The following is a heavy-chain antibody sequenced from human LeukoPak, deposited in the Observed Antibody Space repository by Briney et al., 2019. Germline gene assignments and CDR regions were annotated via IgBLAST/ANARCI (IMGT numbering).Heavy chain of an antibody. CDR3: ARKPRYCSGGNCYFFDF. Sequence: GASVKVSCKASGYTFTSYYMHWVRQAPGQGLEWMGWINPDSGGTNYPQKSQGRVTMTRDTSISTAYMELIRLRSDDTAVYYCARKPRYCSGGNCYFFDFWGQGTLVTVSS. CDR2: INPDSGGT. J-gene: IGHJ4*02. V-gene: IGHV1-2*02. CDR1: GYTFTSYY. D-gene: IGHD2-15*01.